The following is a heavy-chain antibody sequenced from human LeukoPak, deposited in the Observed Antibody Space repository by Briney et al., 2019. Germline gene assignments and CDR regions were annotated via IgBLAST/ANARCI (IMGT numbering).Heavy chain of an antibody. CDR2: IYYSGST. J-gene: IGHJ4*02. CDR1: GGSISSSSYY. V-gene: IGHV4-39*01. Sequence: TSETLSLTCTVSGGSISSSSYYWGWIRPPPGKGLEWVGSIYYSGSTYYNSSLKSRVTISVDTSKNQFSLKLSSVTAADTAVYYCARLGYCSSTSCYPALYFDYWGQGTLVTVSS. D-gene: IGHD2-2*01. CDR3: ARLGYCSSTSCYPALYFDY.